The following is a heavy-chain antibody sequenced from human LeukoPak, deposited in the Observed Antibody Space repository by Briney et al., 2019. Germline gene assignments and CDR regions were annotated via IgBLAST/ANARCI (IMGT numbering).Heavy chain of an antibody. Sequence: GGSLRLSCAASGFTFSSYAMSWVRQAPGKGLEWVSAISGSGGSTYYADSVKGRFTISRDNSKNTLYLQMNSLRAEDTAVYYCTKGSYYDNSGRAYFDYWGQGTLVTVSS. J-gene: IGHJ4*02. CDR2: ISGSGGST. D-gene: IGHD3-22*01. CDR1: GFTFSSYA. V-gene: IGHV3-23*01. CDR3: TKGSYYDNSGRAYFDY.